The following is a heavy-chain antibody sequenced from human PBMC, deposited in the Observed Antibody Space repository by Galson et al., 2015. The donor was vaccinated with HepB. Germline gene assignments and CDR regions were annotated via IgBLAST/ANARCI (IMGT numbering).Heavy chain of an antibody. CDR3: AASLPGYSSGWYYDAFDI. D-gene: IGHD6-19*01. Sequence: SVKVSCKASGFTFTSSAMQWGRQARGQRLECIGWIVVGSGNTNYAQKFQERVTITRDMSTGTAYMELSSLRSEDTAVYYWAASLPGYSSGWYYDAFDIWGQGTMVTVSS. J-gene: IGHJ3*02. CDR2: IVVGSGNT. CDR1: GFTFTSSA. V-gene: IGHV1-58*02.